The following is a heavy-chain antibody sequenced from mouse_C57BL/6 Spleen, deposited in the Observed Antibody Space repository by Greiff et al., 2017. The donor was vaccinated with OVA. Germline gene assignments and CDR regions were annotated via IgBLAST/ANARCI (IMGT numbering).Heavy chain of an antibody. J-gene: IGHJ4*01. CDR3: ARKTAQATCYAMDD. CDR2: IDPSDSYT. V-gene: IGHV1-50*01. Sequence: QVQLQQPGAELVKPGASVKLSCKASGYTFTSYWMQWVKQRPGQGLEWIGEIDPSDSYTNYNQKFKGKATLTVDTSSSTAYLQLSSLTSEDSAVYYCARKTAQATCYAMDDWGQGTSVTVSS. D-gene: IGHD3-2*02. CDR1: GYTFTSYW.